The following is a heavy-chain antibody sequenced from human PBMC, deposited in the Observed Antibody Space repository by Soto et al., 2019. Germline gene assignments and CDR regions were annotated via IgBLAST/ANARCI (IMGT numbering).Heavy chain of an antibody. V-gene: IGHV4-34*01. CDR3: ARGLVVVVAVANWYDP. D-gene: IGHD2-15*01. Sequence: SETLSLTCAVYGGSFSGYYWSWIRQPPGKGLEWIGEINHSGSTNYNPSLKSRVTISVDTSKNQFPLKLSSVTAADTAVYCCARGLVVVVAVANWYDPWGQGTLVTVAS. CDR2: INHSGST. J-gene: IGHJ5*02. CDR1: GGSFSGYY.